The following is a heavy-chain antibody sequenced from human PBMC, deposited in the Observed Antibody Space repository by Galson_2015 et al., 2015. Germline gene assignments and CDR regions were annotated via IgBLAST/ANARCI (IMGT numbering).Heavy chain of an antibody. CDR1: GFTFSTYG. CDR2: IWFDGSNK. V-gene: IGHV3-33*01. D-gene: IGHD2-15*01. J-gene: IGHJ6*02. Sequence: SLRLSCAASGFTFSTYGMHWVRQAPGKGLEWVAVIWFDGSNKYYADSVKGRFTISRDNSKSTLYLQMNSLRAEDTAVYYCAGAPLWCSGGSCYYYYGLDVWGQGTTVTVSS. CDR3: AGAPLWCSGGSCYYYYGLDV.